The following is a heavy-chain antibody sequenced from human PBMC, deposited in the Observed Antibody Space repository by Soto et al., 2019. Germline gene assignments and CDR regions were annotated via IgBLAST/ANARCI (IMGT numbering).Heavy chain of an antibody. CDR3: AKDLEQYYYYGMDV. J-gene: IGHJ6*02. D-gene: IGHD1-1*01. Sequence: QVQLVESGGGVVQPGRSLRLSCAASGFTFSSYGMHWVRQAPGTGLEWVAVISYDGSNKYYADSVKGRCTISRDNSKNTLYLQMNSLSAEDTAVYYCAKDLEQYYYYGMDVWGQGTTVTVSS. V-gene: IGHV3-30*18. CDR1: GFTFSSYG. CDR2: ISYDGSNK.